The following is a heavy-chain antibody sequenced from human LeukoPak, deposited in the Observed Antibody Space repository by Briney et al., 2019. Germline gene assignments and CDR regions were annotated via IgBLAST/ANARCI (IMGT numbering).Heavy chain of an antibody. V-gene: IGHV4-39*07. CDR3: ARVKDPGGYYYYYYMDI. J-gene: IGHJ6*03. Sequence: TSSETLSLTCTVSGGSISSSSYYWGWIRQPPGKGLEWIGIIYYSGSTYYNPSLKSRVTISVDTSKNQFSLKVSSVTAADTAVYYCARVKDPGGYYYYYYMDIWGKGNTVTVSS. CDR1: GGSISSSSYY. D-gene: IGHD3-16*01. CDR2: IYYSGST.